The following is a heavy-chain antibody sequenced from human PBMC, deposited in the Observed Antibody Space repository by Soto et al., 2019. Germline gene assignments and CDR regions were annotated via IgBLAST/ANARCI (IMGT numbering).Heavy chain of an antibody. CDR1: GFTFSNYY. D-gene: IGHD6-13*01. CDR3: AKRRPYSSSWYEDY. Sequence: GGSLRLSCAASGFTFSNYYMHWVRQAPGKGPVWVSRISSDGTTTTYADSVKGRFTISRDNSKNTLYLQMNSLRAEDTAVYYCAKRRPYSSSWYEDYWGQGTLVTAPQ. J-gene: IGHJ4*02. V-gene: IGHV3-74*01. CDR2: ISSDGTTT.